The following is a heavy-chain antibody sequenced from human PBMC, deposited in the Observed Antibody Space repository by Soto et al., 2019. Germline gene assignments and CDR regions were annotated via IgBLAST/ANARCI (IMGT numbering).Heavy chain of an antibody. V-gene: IGHV4-39*01. J-gene: IGHJ4*02. CDR3: ASYVWGSYRSFDY. CDR1: GGSISSYY. CDR2: IYYSGST. D-gene: IGHD3-16*02. Sequence: PSETLSLTCTVSGGSISSYYWGWIRQPPGKGLEWIGSIYYSGSTYYNPSLKSRVTISVDTSKNQFSLKLSSVTAADTAVYYCASYVWGSYRSFDYWGQGTLVTVSS.